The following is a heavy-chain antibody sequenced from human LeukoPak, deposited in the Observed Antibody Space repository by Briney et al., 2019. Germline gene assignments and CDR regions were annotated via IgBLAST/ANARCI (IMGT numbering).Heavy chain of an antibody. CDR2: IKSKTDGGTT. J-gene: IGHJ4*02. CDR1: GFTFSSYG. Sequence: GGSLRLSCAASGFTFSSYGMLWVRQAPGKGREWVGRIKSKTDGGTTDYAAPVKGRFTISRDDSKDTLYLQMNSLTAEDTAVYYCASRVTTTGALDYWGQGTLVTVSS. D-gene: IGHD1-1*01. V-gene: IGHV3-15*01. CDR3: ASRVTTTGALDY.